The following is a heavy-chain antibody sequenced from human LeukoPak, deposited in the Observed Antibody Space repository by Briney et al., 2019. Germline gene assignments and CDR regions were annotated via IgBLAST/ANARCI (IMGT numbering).Heavy chain of an antibody. CDR3: AGAGSAVTQYFHH. D-gene: IGHD2-21*02. CDR2: ISAYNNNA. Sequence: GSVKVSCKASGYTFTSSGVSWVRQAPGQGPEWMGWISAYNNNANYAQRFQGRLTMTTDTSTSTAYMELRSLRSDDTAVYYCAGAGSAVTQYFHHWGQGTLVPVSS. V-gene: IGHV1-18*04. CDR1: GYTFTSSG. J-gene: IGHJ1*01.